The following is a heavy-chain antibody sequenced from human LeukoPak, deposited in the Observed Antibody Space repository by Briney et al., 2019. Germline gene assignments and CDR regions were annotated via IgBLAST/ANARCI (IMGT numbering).Heavy chain of an antibody. V-gene: IGHV3-23*01. CDR3: AKSISITMIVVVIGAFDI. CDR1: GFTFSSYG. D-gene: IGHD3-22*01. Sequence: GGSLRLSCAASGFTFSSYGMSWVRQAPGQGLEWISSISGDGATTSYAHSVTGRFIISRDTSKNALYLQINSLGAEDTAVYYCAKSISITMIVVVIGAFDIWGQGTMVTVSS. CDR2: ISGDGATT. J-gene: IGHJ3*02.